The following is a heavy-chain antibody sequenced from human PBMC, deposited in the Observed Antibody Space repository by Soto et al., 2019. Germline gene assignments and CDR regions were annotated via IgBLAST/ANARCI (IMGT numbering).Heavy chain of an antibody. J-gene: IGHJ6*02. D-gene: IGHD3-3*01. CDR1: GFTFSSYA. V-gene: IGHV3-30-3*01. Sequence: ALRLSCAASGFTFSSYAMHWVRQAPGKGLEWVAVISYDGSNKYYADSVKGRFTISRDNSKNTLYLQMNSLRAEDTAVYYCARDQGSSYYDFWSAHTGGPYYYYGMDVWGQGTTVTVSS. CDR2: ISYDGSNK. CDR3: ARDQGSSYYDFWSAHTGGPYYYYGMDV.